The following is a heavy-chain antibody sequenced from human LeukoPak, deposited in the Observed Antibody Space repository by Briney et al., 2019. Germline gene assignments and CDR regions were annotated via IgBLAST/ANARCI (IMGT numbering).Heavy chain of an antibody. CDR2: IYPTGST. J-gene: IGHJ6*02. CDR1: GGSISSYY. CDR3: ARDLRDYLYGMDV. V-gene: IGHV4-4*07. Sequence: SSETLSLTCTVSGGSISSYYWSWIRQSAGKGLEWIGRIYPTGSTNYNPSLKSRATMSVDTSKNQFSLKLTSVTAADTAVYYCARDLRDYLYGMDVWGQGTTVNVSS.